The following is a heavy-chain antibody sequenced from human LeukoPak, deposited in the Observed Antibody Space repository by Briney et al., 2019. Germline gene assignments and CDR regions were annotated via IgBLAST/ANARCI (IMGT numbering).Heavy chain of an antibody. CDR3: ARDQRRRTTIFGVVSFPPYYYYMDV. V-gene: IGHV1-69*05. Sequence: SVKVSCKASGGTFSSYAISWVRQAPGQGLEWMGRIIPIFGTANYAQKFQGRVTITTDESTSTAYMELSGLRSEDTAVYYCARDQRRRTTIFGVVSFPPYYYYMDVWGKGTTVTVSS. D-gene: IGHD3-3*01. CDR2: IIPIFGTA. CDR1: GGTFSSYA. J-gene: IGHJ6*03.